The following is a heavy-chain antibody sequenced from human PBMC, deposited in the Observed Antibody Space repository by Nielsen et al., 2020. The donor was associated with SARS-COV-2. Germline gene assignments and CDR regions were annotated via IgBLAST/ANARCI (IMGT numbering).Heavy chain of an antibody. CDR1: GFTFSDYY. V-gene: IGHV3-11*01. J-gene: IGHJ6*02. CDR2: ISSSGSTI. CDR3: TSRDPEYYYYYGMDV. Sequence: GGSLRLSCAASGFTFSDYYMSWIRQAPGKGLEWVSYISSSGSTIYYADSVKGRFTISRDNAKNSLYLQMNSLRAEDTAVYYCTSRDPEYYYYYGMDVWGQGTTVTVSS.